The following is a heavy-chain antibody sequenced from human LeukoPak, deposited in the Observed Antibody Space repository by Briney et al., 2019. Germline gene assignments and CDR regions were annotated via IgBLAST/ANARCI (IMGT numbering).Heavy chain of an antibody. J-gene: IGHJ4*02. Sequence: ASVKVSCKASGGTFSSYAISWVRQAPGQGLEWMGRIIPILGIANYAQKFQGRVTITADKSTSTAYMELSSLRSEDTAVYYCARDKMRNHYFDYWGQGTLVTVSS. V-gene: IGHV1-69*04. CDR2: IIPILGIA. CDR1: GGTFSSYA. CDR3: ARDKMRNHYFDY.